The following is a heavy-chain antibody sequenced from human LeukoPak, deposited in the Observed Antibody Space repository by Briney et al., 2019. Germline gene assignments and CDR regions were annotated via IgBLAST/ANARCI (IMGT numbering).Heavy chain of an antibody. CDR2: ISAYNGNT. V-gene: IGHV1-18*04. J-gene: IGHJ5*02. Sequence: ASVKVSCKASGYTFTSYGISWVPQAPGQGREWMGWISAYNGNTNYAQKLQGRVTMTTDTSTSTAYMELRSLRSDDTAVYYCARDALSSGWYDYNWFDRWGQGTLVTVSS. CDR3: ARDALSSGWYDYNWFDR. CDR1: GYTFTSYG. D-gene: IGHD6-19*01.